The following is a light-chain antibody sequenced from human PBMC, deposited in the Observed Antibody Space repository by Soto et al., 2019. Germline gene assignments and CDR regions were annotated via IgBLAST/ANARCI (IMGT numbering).Light chain of an antibody. CDR2: GNR. J-gene: IGLJ2*01. CDR1: SSNLGAGYD. V-gene: IGLV1-40*01. CDR3: AAWDDSLSGRVV. Sequence: QSVLTQPPSVSGAPGQRVTISCTGNSSNLGAGYDVHWYQQLPGAAPKLVIFGNRNRPSGVPERFSGSKSGTSASLAISGLRSEDEADYYCAAWDDSLSGRVVFGGGTKVTVL.